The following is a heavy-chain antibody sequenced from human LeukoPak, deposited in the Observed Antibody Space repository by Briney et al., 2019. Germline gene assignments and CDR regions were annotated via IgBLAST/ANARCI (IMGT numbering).Heavy chain of an antibody. CDR1: GFTFSSYG. CDR3: ARDPSRYFDWTFFDY. CDR2: IWYGGSNK. Sequence: GGSLRLSCAASGFTFSSYGMHWVRQAPGKGLEWVAVIWYGGSNKYYADSVKGRFTISRDNSKNTLYLQMNSLRAEDTAVYYCARDPSRYFDWTFFDYWGQGTLVTVSS. J-gene: IGHJ4*02. D-gene: IGHD3-9*01. V-gene: IGHV3-33*01.